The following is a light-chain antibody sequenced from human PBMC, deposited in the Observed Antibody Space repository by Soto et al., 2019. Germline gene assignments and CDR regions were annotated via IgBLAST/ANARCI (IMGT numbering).Light chain of an antibody. CDR2: SAS. CDR1: QSVSSSY. CDR3: QQYGSSPRVT. V-gene: IGKV3-20*01. J-gene: IGKJ5*01. Sequence: ELVLTQSPGTLSLSPGARATLSCSASQSVSSSYIAWYQQKPGQAPRLLIYSASTRATGIPDRFSGSGSGTDFSLTISRLEPEDFAVYYCQQYGSSPRVTFGQGTRLEIK.